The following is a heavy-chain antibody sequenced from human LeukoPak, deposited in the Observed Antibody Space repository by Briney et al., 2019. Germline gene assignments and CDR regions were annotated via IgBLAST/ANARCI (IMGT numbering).Heavy chain of an antibody. Sequence: SETLSLTCTVSGGSISSYYWTWIRQPPGKGLEWIGYIYSSGSTNYNPSLKSRVTISVDTSKNQFSLNVSSVTAADTAVYYCARHGYYYYYYMDVWGNGTTVTVSS. V-gene: IGHV4-59*08. CDR1: GGSISSYY. CDR2: IYSSGST. J-gene: IGHJ6*03. CDR3: ARHGYYYYYYMDV.